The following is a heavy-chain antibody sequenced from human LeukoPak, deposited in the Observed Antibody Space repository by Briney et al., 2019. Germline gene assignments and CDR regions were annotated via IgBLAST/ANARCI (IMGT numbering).Heavy chain of an antibody. CDR1: GFTFSSYW. CDR3: ATYYHTSSGCKD. CDR2: IKEDGGEK. V-gene: IGHV3-7*05. D-gene: IGHD3-22*01. J-gene: IGHJ4*02. Sequence: GGSLSLSCAASGFTFSSYWMAWVRQAPGKGLEWVANIKEDGGEKYYVDSVKGRFTISRDNAKNSLYLHMTSLRAEDTAVYFCATYYHTSSGCKDWGQGTLVTVSS.